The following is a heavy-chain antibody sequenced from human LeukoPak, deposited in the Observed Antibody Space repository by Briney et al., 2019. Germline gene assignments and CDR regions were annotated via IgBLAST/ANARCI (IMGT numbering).Heavy chain of an antibody. CDR2: IKQDGSEK. Sequence: GGSLRLSCATSGFTFSDSSMAWVRQAPGKGLEWVANIKQDGSEKYYVDSVKGRFSISRDNAKNSLYLQMNSLRAEDTAVYYCAREYDFWSGYRPEAYYYYGMDVWGQGTTVTVSS. CDR3: AREYDFWSGYRPEAYYYYGMDV. CDR1: GFTFSDSS. V-gene: IGHV3-7*01. J-gene: IGHJ6*02. D-gene: IGHD3-3*01.